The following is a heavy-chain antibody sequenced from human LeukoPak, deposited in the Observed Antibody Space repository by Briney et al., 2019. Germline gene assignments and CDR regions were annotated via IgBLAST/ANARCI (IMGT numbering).Heavy chain of an antibody. V-gene: IGHV3-53*01. Sequence: GGSLRLSCAASGFAVSSNYMSWVRQAPGKGLEWVSVIYSGGSTYYADPVKGRFTISRDNSKNTLYLQMNSLRAEDTAVYYCAGSGSDTTDAFDIWGQGTMVTVSS. D-gene: IGHD6-19*01. CDR1: GFAVSSNY. J-gene: IGHJ3*02. CDR2: IYSGGST. CDR3: AGSGSDTTDAFDI.